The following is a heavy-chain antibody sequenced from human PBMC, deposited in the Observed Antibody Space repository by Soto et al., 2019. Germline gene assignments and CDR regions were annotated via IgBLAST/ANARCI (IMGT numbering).Heavy chain of an antibody. J-gene: IGHJ6*03. CDR3: ARGIIAARPKTYYYYYYMDV. CDR1: GYTFTSYD. D-gene: IGHD6-6*01. Sequence: ASVKVSCKASGYTFTSYDINWVRQATGQGLEWMGWMNPNSGNTGYAQKFQGRVTMTRNTSISTAYMELSSLRSEDTAVYYCARGIIAARPKTYYYYYYMDVWGKGTTVTVSS. V-gene: IGHV1-8*01. CDR2: MNPNSGNT.